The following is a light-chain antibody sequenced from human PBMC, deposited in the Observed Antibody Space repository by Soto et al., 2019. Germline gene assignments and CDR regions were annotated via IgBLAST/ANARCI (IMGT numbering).Light chain of an antibody. CDR2: DAS. CDR1: QSVSSY. CDR3: QQRSNWPPGT. Sequence: EIVLTQSPTALSLPPGERGRVYWTPTQSVSSYLAWYQQKPCQAPRLLIYDASNRATGIPARFSGSGSGTDFTLTISCLEPEDFAVYYCQQRSNWPPGTFGKGTNVDSK. J-gene: IGKJ1*01. V-gene: IGKV3-11*01.